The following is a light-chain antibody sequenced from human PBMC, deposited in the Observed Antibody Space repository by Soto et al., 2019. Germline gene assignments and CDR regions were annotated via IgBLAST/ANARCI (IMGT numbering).Light chain of an antibody. J-gene: IGLJ1*01. V-gene: IGLV2-8*01. CDR1: SSDVGGYNY. CDR2: EVS. Sequence: QSALTQPPSASGSPGQSVTISCTGTSSDVGGYNYVSWYQQHPGKAPKLMIYEVSKRPSGVPDRFSGSKSGNTASLTVSGLQAGDEADYYCSSYAGSNNRVFGTGTKVTVL. CDR3: SSYAGSNNRV.